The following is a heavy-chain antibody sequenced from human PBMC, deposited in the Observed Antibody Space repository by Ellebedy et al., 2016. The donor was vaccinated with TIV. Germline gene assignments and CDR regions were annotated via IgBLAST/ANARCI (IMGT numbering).Heavy chain of an antibody. CDR3: ASLVYYDSSGDY. D-gene: IGHD3-22*01. Sequence: PGGSLRLSCAASGFAFSSYWMHWVRQAPEKGLVWVSRINSDGSSTSYADSVKGRFTISRDNAKNTLYLQMNSLRAEDTAVYYCASLVYYDSSGDYWGQGTLVTVSS. V-gene: IGHV3-74*01. J-gene: IGHJ4*02. CDR2: INSDGSST. CDR1: GFAFSSYW.